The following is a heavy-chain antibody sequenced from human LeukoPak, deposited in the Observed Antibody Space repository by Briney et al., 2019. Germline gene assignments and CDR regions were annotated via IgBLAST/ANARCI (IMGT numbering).Heavy chain of an antibody. J-gene: IGHJ4*02. CDR1: GFSFSSHD. CDR2: ITGSSTSI. CDR3: ASGEGQMRIAAPKQFDY. D-gene: IGHD6-6*01. V-gene: IGHV3-21*01. Sequence: GGSLRLSCATSGFSFSSHDMNWVRQAPGKGLEWVSSITGSSTSIEYADSVKGRFAISRDNAKNSLYLQMNSLRAEDTAVYYCASGEGQMRIAAPKQFDYWGQGTLVTVSS.